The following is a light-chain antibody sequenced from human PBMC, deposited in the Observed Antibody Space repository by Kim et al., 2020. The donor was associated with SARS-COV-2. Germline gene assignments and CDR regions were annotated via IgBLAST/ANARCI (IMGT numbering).Light chain of an antibody. CDR1: QSVLHSSNSKNY. CDR3: QQYYNTPYT. Sequence: DIVMTQSPDSLAVSLGERATINCKSSQSVLHSSNSKNYIAWYQQKPGQPPKLLIYWASTRESGIPGRFSGSGSGTDFTLTISSLQAEDVAVYYCQQYYNTPYTFGQGTKLEI. V-gene: IGKV4-1*01. J-gene: IGKJ2*01. CDR2: WAS.